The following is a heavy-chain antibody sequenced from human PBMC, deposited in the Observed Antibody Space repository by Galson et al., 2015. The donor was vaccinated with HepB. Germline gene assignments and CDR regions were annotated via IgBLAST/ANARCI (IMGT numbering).Heavy chain of an antibody. CDR2: ISYDGSNK. D-gene: IGHD5-18*01. V-gene: IGHV3-30*04. CDR3: ARDARPGYSYGFFDY. Sequence: SLRLSCAASRFTFSRYAMHWVRQAPGKGLEWVAVISYDGSNKYYADSVKGRFTISRDNSKNTLYLQMNSLRTEDTAIYYCARDARPGYSYGFFDYWGQGTLVTVSS. J-gene: IGHJ4*02. CDR1: RFTFSRYA.